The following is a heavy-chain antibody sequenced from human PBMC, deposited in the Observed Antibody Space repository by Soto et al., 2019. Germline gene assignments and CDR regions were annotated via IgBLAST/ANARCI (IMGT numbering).Heavy chain of an antibody. CDR3: AKRIESGSNYVGNAFYV. J-gene: IGHJ6*02. CDR2: SSGSGAGT. CDR1: GFSFSNYA. D-gene: IGHD1-26*01. V-gene: IGHV3-23*01. Sequence: EVQLLESGGTLVQVGGSLRLSCVASGFSFSNYAVTWVRQAPGKGLEWVSASSGSGAGTYYADSVKGRFTISRDNSKNTVHLKIHRLRVKATDVQHCAKRIESGSNYVGNAFYVWGQGTTVIVS.